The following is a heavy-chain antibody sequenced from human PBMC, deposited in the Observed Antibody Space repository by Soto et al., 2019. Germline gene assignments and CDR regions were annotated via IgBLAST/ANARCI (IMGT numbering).Heavy chain of an antibody. CDR1: GFTFSSYG. V-gene: IGHV3-33*01. J-gene: IGHJ4*02. CDR3: ASRSPALDY. Sequence: QVQLVESGGGVVQPGGSLRLSCAASGFTFSSYGMHWVRQAPGKGLEWVAVIWYDGSKKYYADFVKGRFTISRDNSKNTLYLQMNSLRADDTAVYYCASRSPALDYWGQGTLVTVSS. D-gene: IGHD2-2*01. CDR2: IWYDGSKK.